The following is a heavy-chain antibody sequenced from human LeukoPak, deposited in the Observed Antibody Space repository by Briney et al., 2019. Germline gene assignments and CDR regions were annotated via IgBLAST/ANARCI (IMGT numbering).Heavy chain of an antibody. CDR3: AYRYCSSTSCTKRGAFDI. CDR2: INPNSGGT. D-gene: IGHD2-2*01. Sequence: EASVKVSCKASGYTFTGYYMHWVRQAPAQGLEWMGWINPNSGGTNYAQKFQGRVTMTRDTSISTAYMELSRLRSDDTAVYYCAYRYCSSTSCTKRGAFDIWGQGTMVTVSS. CDR1: GYTFTGYY. V-gene: IGHV1-2*02. J-gene: IGHJ3*02.